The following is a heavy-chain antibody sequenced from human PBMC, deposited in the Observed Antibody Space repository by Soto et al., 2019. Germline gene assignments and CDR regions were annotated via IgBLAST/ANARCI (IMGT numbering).Heavy chain of an antibody. CDR1: GFTFSSYG. Sequence: GGFLRLSCAASGFTFSSYGMHWVRQAPGKGLEWVAVISYDGSNKYYADSVKGRFTISRDNSKNTLYLQMNSLRAEDTAVYYCAKDLEALDVWGQGTTVTVSS. D-gene: IGHD1-1*01. J-gene: IGHJ6*02. CDR3: AKDLEALDV. CDR2: ISYDGSNK. V-gene: IGHV3-30*18.